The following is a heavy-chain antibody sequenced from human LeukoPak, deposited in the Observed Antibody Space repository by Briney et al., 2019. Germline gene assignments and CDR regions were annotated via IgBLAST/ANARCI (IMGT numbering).Heavy chain of an antibody. D-gene: IGHD3-22*01. CDR3: ARERDSSGYPSYYMDV. Sequence: GASVKVSCKVSGYTLTELSMHWVRQAPGKGLEWMGGFDPEDGETIYAQKFQGRVTMTEDTSTDTAYMELSRLRSDDTAVYYCARERDSSGYPSYYMDVWGKGTTVTISS. CDR2: FDPEDGET. CDR1: GYTLTELS. V-gene: IGHV1-24*01. J-gene: IGHJ6*03.